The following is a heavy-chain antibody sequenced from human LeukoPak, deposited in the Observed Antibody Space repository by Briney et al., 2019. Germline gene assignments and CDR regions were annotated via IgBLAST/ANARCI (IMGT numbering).Heavy chain of an antibody. CDR1: GFTFSSYA. CDR2: ISGSGGRT. V-gene: IGHV3-23*01. Sequence: GGSLRLSCAASGFTFSSYAMSGVRQAPGKGLEWVSAISGSGGRTYYADSVKGRFTISRDNAKNTLYLEINSLRAEDTAVYYCARDLAGSIDYWGQGTLVTVSS. D-gene: IGHD6-19*01. CDR3: ARDLAGSIDY. J-gene: IGHJ4*02.